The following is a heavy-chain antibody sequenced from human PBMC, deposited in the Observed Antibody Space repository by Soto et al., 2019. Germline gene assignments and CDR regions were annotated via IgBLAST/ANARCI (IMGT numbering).Heavy chain of an antibody. CDR1: GFTFGDYA. Sequence: EVQLVESGGGLVQPGRSLRLSCTASGFTFGDYAMSWFRQAPGKGLEWVGFIRSKAYGGTTEYAASVKGRFTISRENSNSTAYLQMNSLKTEETAVYYCTAAGSGSYYVTPYYYYYMDVWGKGTPVTVSS. V-gene: IGHV3-49*03. CDR3: TAAGSGSYYVTPYYYYYMDV. J-gene: IGHJ6*03. CDR2: IRSKAYGGTT. D-gene: IGHD3-10*01.